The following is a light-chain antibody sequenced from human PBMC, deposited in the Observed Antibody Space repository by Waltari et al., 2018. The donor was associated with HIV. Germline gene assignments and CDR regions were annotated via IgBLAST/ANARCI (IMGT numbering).Light chain of an antibody. CDR3: SSYAGSNNYVV. J-gene: IGLJ2*01. V-gene: IGLV2-8*01. Sequence: QSALTQPPSASGSPGQPVTIACTGTSSDVGGYNYVSWYQQYPGKAPKLMIYEVTKRPSCVPDRFSGSKSGNTASLTVSGLQAEDEADYYCSSYAGSNNYVVFGGGTRLTVL. CDR2: EVT. CDR1: SSDVGGYNY.